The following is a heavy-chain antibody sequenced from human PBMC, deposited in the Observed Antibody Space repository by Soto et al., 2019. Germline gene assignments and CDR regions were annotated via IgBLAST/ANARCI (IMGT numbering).Heavy chain of an antibody. CDR1: GGTFSSYA. D-gene: IGHD3-10*01. CDR3: ARGGGIPMVRIDYYGMDV. CDR2: IIPIFGTA. J-gene: IGHJ6*02. V-gene: IGHV1-69*13. Sequence: SVKVSCKASGGTFSSYAISWVRQAPGQGLEWMGGIIPIFGTANYAQKFQGRVTITADESTSTAYMELSSLRSEDTAVYYCARGGGIPMVRIDYYGMDVWGQGTTVTVSS.